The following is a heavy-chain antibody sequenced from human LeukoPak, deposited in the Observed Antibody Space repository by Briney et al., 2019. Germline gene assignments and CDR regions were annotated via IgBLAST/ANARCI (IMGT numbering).Heavy chain of an antibody. Sequence: GGSLRLSCAASGFTFDDYGMSWVRQAPGKGLEWVSGINWNGGSTVYADSVKGRFTISRDNAKNSLYMQMNSLRAEDTALYHCATLWFGELSSFDIWGEGTMGTVSS. CDR2: INWNGGST. J-gene: IGHJ3*02. CDR1: GFTFDDYG. V-gene: IGHV3-20*01. CDR3: ATLWFGELSSFDI. D-gene: IGHD3-10*01.